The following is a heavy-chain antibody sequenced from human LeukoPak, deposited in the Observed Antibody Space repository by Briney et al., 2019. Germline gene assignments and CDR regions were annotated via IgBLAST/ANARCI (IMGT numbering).Heavy chain of an antibody. CDR3: ARRGYSYGVAFDI. V-gene: IGHV4-39*01. CDR2: IYYSGST. CDR1: GGSISSSSYY. D-gene: IGHD5-18*01. J-gene: IGHJ3*02. Sequence: SETLSHTCTVSGGSISSSSYYWGWIRQPPGKGLEWIGSIYYSGSTYYNPSLKSRVTISVDTSKNQFSLKLSSVTAADTAVYYCARRGYSYGVAFDIWGQGTMVTVSS.